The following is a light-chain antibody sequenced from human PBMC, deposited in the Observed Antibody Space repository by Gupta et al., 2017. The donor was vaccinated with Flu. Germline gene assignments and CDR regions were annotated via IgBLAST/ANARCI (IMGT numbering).Light chain of an antibody. V-gene: IGLV3-21*02. Sequence: SYVLTHPPSVSVAPGQTARTTCGGNNIGTKSVHWYQQKPGQAPVLVVHDDSDRPSGIPERFSGSNSGNTATLTISRVEAGDEADYYCQVWDSSSHHRVFGGGTKLTVL. CDR2: DDS. CDR1: NIGTKS. J-gene: IGLJ3*02. CDR3: QVWDSSSHHRV.